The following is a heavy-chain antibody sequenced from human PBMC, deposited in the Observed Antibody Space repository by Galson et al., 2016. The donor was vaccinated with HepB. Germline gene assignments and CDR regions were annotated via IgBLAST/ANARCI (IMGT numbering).Heavy chain of an antibody. CDR2: INPNSGAT. Sequence: SVKVSCKASGYTFTDYYMHWVRQAPGQGLEWMGWINPNSGATEFVRKFEGRVTMTRDTSTSTVYMELRSLRSDDTAVYYCAREVGRSGWSDNYGMDVWGQGTTVTVSS. J-gene: IGHJ6*02. V-gene: IGHV1-2*02. CDR1: GYTFTDYY. CDR3: AREVGRSGWSDNYGMDV. D-gene: IGHD6-19*01.